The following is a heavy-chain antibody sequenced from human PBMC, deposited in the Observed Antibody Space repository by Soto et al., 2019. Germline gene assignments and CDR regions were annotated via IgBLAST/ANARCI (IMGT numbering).Heavy chain of an antibody. Sequence: EVQLVESVGGLVKPGGSLRLSCAASGFTFSDYSLNWVRQGPGKGLEWVSSISTSGSHIYYADSLQGRFTISRDNAKNSLYLQINSLRAEDTAVYYCARGTTTLQREDRLDYWGQGTLVTVSS. CDR2: ISTSGSHI. CDR3: ARGTTTLQREDRLDY. J-gene: IGHJ4*02. D-gene: IGHD6-25*01. CDR1: GFTFSDYS. V-gene: IGHV3-21*01.